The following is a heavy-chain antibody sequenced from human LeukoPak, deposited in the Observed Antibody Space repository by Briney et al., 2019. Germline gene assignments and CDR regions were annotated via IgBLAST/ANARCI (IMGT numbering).Heavy chain of an antibody. CDR2: INPNSGGT. J-gene: IGHJ5*02. CDR1: GYTFTGYY. D-gene: IGHD3-3*01. Sequence: ASVKVSCKASGYTFTGYYMHWVRQAPGQGLEWMGRINPNSGGTNYAQKFQGRDTMTRDTSISTAYMELSRLRSDDTAVYYCARTAVRITIFGVVPNWFDPWGQGTLVTVSS. CDR3: ARTAVRITIFGVVPNWFDP. V-gene: IGHV1-2*06.